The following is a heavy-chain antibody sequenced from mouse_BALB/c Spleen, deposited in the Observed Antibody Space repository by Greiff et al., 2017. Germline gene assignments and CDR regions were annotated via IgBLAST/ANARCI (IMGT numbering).Heavy chain of an antibody. CDR1: GYSITSDYA. V-gene: IGHV3-2*02. CDR2: ISYSGST. CDR3: ARSPYGKYGPWFAY. D-gene: IGHD2-1*01. J-gene: IGHJ3*01. Sequence: EVQLVESGPGLVKPSQSLSLTCTVTGYSITSDYAWNWIRQFPGNKLEWMGYISYSGSTSYNPSLKSRISITRDTSKNQFFLQLNSVTTEDTATYSGARSPYGKYGPWFAYWGQGTLVTVSA.